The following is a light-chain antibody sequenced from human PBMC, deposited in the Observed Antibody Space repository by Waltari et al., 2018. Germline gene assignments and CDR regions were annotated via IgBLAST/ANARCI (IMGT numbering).Light chain of an antibody. CDR2: GAS. J-gene: IGKJ1*01. Sequence: EVVMTQSPATLAVSPGERATLSCRASQSVSSSLAWYQQKPGQTPRLLIYGASTRATGIPVRFSGSGSGTEFTLTISSLQSEDVAVYYCLQYNNWPPWTFGQGTKVEIK. V-gene: IGKV3-15*01. CDR1: QSVSSS. CDR3: LQYNNWPPWT.